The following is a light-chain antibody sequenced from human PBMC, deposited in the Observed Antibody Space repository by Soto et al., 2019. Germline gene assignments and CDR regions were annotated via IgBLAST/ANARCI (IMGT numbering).Light chain of an antibody. CDR1: HDIRQY. V-gene: IGKV1-33*01. J-gene: IGKJ5*01. CDR2: DAS. Sequence: DIQMTQSPSSLSASVGDRVTITCQASHDIRQYLNWYQQKPGKAPRLLIYDASNMEKGVPSRFTGSGSGTDFILTISSLQPEDIATSYCQQYENFPISFGDGTRLETK. CDR3: QQYENFPIS.